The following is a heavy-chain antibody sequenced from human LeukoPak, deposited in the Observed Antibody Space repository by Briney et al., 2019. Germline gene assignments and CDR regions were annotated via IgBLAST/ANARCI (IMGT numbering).Heavy chain of an antibody. CDR2: IYHSGST. Sequence: SETLSLTCTVSGGSISSGGYYWSWIRQPPGKGLEWIGYIYHSGSTYYNPSLKSRVTISVDRSKNQFSLKLSSVTAADTAVYYCARGGKYSNYHWGQGTLVTVSS. CDR1: GGSISSGGYY. J-gene: IGHJ5*02. CDR3: ARGGKYSNYH. V-gene: IGHV4-30-2*01. D-gene: IGHD4-11*01.